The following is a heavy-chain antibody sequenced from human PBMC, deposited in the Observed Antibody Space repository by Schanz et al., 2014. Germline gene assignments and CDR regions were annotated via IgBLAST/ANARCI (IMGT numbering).Heavy chain of an antibody. D-gene: IGHD2-15*01. CDR3: ARDRGYCSGGSCLTFDY. V-gene: IGHV3-11*06. CDR2: ISSSGSYI. CDR1: GFTFSDYY. J-gene: IGHJ4*02. Sequence: VQLLDSGGGLVQPGGSLRLSCSASGFTFSDYYMSWIRQAPGKGLEWVSSISSSGSYIHYADSVKGRFTISRDNSKNTLYLQMNTLRAEDTAVYYCARDRGYCSGGSCLTFDYWGQGTLXTVSS.